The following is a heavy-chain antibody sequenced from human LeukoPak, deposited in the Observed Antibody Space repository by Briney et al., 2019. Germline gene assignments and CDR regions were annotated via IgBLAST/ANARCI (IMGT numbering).Heavy chain of an antibody. CDR1: GFTFSDYW. D-gene: IGHD3-10*01. CDR3: AREQNYYGSGSYYRSFDY. J-gene: IGHJ4*02. CDR2: ISSDGSRV. V-gene: IGHV3-74*01. Sequence: GGSLRLSCAASGFTFSDYWMHWVRQAPGKGLVWVSRISSDGSRVTYADSVKGRFTISRDNAKNTLYLQMNSLRAEDTAVYYCAREQNYYGSGSYYRSFDYWGQGTLVTVSS.